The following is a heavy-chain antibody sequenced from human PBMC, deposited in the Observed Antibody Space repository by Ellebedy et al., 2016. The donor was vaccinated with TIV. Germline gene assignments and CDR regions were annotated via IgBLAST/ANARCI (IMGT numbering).Heavy chain of an antibody. CDR1: GYTFTSYY. J-gene: IGHJ4*02. Sequence: AASVKVSCKASGYTFTSYYMHWVRQAPGQGLEWMGWIDPNRGGTNYAQKFQGRVTMTRDTSYSTVYMELSRLTSDDTAIYYCARGVAGYFDYWGQGTLVTVSS. CDR3: ARGVAGYFDY. D-gene: IGHD6-19*01. V-gene: IGHV1-2*02. CDR2: IDPNRGGT.